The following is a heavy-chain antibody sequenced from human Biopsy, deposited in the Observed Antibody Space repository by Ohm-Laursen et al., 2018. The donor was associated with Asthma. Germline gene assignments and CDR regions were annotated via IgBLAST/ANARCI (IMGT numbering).Heavy chain of an antibody. CDR1: GYSLTDLS. J-gene: IGHJ4*02. CDR3: ASDFPKDYVRYNFQF. D-gene: IGHD4-17*01. Sequence: GSSVKVSCKVSGYSLTDLSMHWVRQAPGQGLGWMGGHDHEEGGTVNVRRFQGRVTMTEDTSTDTAYMELSSLSSDDTAVYYCASDFPKDYVRYNFQFWGQGTLVTVSS. CDR2: HDHEEGGT. V-gene: IGHV1-24*01.